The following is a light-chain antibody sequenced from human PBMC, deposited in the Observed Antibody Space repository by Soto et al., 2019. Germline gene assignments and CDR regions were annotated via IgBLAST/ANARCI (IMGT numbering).Light chain of an antibody. CDR3: QQRMNWPLT. Sequence: EIVLTQSPGTLSLSPGERATLSCRASQSVSSNYLAWYQQKPGQAPRLLIYGASSRATGIPDRFSGSGSGTDLTLTISRLEPEDFAMYYCQQRMNWPLTFGQGTRLEIK. CDR2: GAS. J-gene: IGKJ5*01. V-gene: IGKV3D-20*02. CDR1: QSVSSNY.